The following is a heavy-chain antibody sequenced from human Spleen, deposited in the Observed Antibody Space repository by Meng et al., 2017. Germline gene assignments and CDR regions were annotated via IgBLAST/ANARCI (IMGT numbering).Heavy chain of an antibody. CDR1: GGSVSSNSAA. CDR3: AGVSVAGPAPVFDY. J-gene: IGHJ4*02. V-gene: IGHV6-1*01. Sequence: QVQLQQSGPGLVKPSQTLSLTCAISGGSVSSNSAAWSWIRQSPSRGLEWLGRTYYRSRWYNDYAVSVKSRITINPDTSKNQFSLQLNSVTPEDTAVYYCAGVSVAGPAPVFDYWGQGTLVTVSS. CDR2: TYYRSRWYN. D-gene: IGHD6-19*01.